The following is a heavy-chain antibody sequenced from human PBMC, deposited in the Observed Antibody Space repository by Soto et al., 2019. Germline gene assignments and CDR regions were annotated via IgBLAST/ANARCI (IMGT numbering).Heavy chain of an antibody. CDR1: VGSMSGHY. Sequence: PSSTLSLTCTVSVGSMSGHYWIWILQSPGKGLEWIGYIFYTGSTNYNPSLKSRVTLSADTSKNQFSLRLSSVTAAETAVYYCARVGSSGWSPDYWGQGTLVTAYS. CDR3: ARVGSSGWSPDY. V-gene: IGHV4-59*11. CDR2: IFYTGST. J-gene: IGHJ4*02. D-gene: IGHD6-19*01.